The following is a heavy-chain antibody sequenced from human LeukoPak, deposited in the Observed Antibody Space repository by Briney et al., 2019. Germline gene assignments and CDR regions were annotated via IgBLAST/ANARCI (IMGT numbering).Heavy chain of an antibody. CDR2: IYYSGST. CDR3: ARVRSAPGYSSSWFFDY. J-gene: IGHJ4*02. CDR1: GGSISSYY. V-gene: IGHV4-59*01. Sequence: SETLSLTCTVSGGSISSYYWSWIRQPPGKGLEWIGYIYYSGSTSYNPSLKSRVTISVDTSKNQFSLKLSSVTAADTAVYYCARVRSAPGYSSSWFFDYWGQGTLVTVSS. D-gene: IGHD6-13*01.